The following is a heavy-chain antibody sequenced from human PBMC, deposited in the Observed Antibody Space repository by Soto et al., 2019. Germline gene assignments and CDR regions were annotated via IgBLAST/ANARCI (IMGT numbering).Heavy chain of an antibody. V-gene: IGHV1-2*02. J-gene: IGHJ4*02. CDR1: GYTFTSYA. Sequence: GASVKVTWKASGYTFTSYAMRWVRQAPGQMLEWMGWINADSGGTIYAQKFQGRVTMTRDTSISTAYMELSRLRSDDTAVYYCARGGTFAYDTSGYSVYWGQGTLVTLSS. CDR3: ARGGTFAYDTSGYSVY. D-gene: IGHD3-22*01. CDR2: INADSGGT.